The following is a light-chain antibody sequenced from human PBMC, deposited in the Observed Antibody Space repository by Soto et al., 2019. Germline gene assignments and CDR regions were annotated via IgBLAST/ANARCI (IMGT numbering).Light chain of an antibody. Sequence: EIVLTQSPATLSLSPGERATLSCRASQRVSSYLAWYQQKPGQDPRLLIYDASNRATGIPARFSGSGSGTDFTLTISSLEPEDFAVYYCQQRSNWPLTFGGGTTVEIK. CDR1: QRVSSY. CDR3: QQRSNWPLT. J-gene: IGKJ4*01. V-gene: IGKV3-11*01. CDR2: DAS.